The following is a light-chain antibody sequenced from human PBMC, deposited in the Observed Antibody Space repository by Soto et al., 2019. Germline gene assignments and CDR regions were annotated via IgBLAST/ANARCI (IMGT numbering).Light chain of an antibody. CDR2: DAS. Sequence: EIVLTQSPATLSLSPGERATLSCRASQSVSSYLAWYHQKPGQAPRLLIYDASNRATGIPARFSGSGSGTDFTLTISRLEPEDFAVYYCQYRISWPPSFGQGTKVEIK. CDR1: QSVSSY. J-gene: IGKJ1*01. V-gene: IGKV3-11*01. CDR3: QYRISWPPS.